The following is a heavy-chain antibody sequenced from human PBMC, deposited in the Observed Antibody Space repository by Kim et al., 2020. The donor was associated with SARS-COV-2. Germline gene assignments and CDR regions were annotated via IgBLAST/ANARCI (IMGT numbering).Heavy chain of an antibody. J-gene: IGHJ4*02. D-gene: IGHD3-10*01. Sequence: AQKLQGRVTMTRNNSISTAYMELSSLRSEDTAVYYCARGPYGSGSYYSTLWGQGTLVTVSS. CDR3: ARGPYGSGSYYSTL. V-gene: IGHV1-8*01.